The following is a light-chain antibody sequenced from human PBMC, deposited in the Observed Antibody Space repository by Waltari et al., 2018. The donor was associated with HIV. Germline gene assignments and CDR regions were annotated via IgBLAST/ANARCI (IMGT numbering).Light chain of an antibody. CDR1: QRVSSNY. V-gene: IGKV3-20*01. CDR3: QQYGSSPRT. J-gene: IGKJ2*01. Sequence: EIVLTQSPVTLSLSPGERATLSCRASQRVSSNYLAWYQQKPGQAPRLLIYGASSRATGIPDRFSGSGSGTDFTLTISRLEREDFAVYYCQQYGSSPRTFGQGTKLEIK. CDR2: GAS.